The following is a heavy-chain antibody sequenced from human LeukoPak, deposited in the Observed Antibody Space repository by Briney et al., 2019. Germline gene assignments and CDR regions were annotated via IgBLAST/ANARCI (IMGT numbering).Heavy chain of an antibody. CDR2: IYSGGST. V-gene: IGHV3-53*05. D-gene: IGHD5-24*01. CDR3: AKQMGNYGMDV. J-gene: IGHJ6*02. Sequence: GGSLRLSCAASGFTVSSNYMSWVRQAPGKGLEWVSVIYSGGSTYYADSVKGRFTISRDDSKNTLYLQMNSLRAEDTAVYYCAKQMGNYGMDVWGQGTTVTVSS. CDR1: GFTVSSNY.